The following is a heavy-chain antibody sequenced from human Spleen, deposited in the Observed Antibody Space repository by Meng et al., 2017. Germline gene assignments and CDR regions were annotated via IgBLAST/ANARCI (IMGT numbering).Heavy chain of an antibody. V-gene: IGHV3-21*01. D-gene: IGHD6-19*01. J-gene: IGHJ4*02. CDR3: ARGLDIAVSSYYFDY. Sequence: EVQLVESGGGLVKPGGSLSLSFPASGFTFSIYSMNWARQAPGKGLEWVSSINSGSNYIYYADSVKGRFTISRDSAKSSLYLQMNSLRAEDTAVYYCARGLDIAVSSYYFDYWGQGTLVTVSS. CDR1: GFTFSIYS. CDR2: INSGSNYI.